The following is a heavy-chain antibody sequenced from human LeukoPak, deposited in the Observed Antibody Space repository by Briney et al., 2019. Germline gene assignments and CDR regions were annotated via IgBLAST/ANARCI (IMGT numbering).Heavy chain of an antibody. V-gene: IGHV1-69*04. Sequence: GASVKVSCKASGATFTSYAISWVRQAPGQGLEWMGRIIPILGIANYAQKFQGRVTITADKSTSTAYMELSSLRSEDTAVYYCARGGFTYYYDSSGYFHWGQGTLVTVSS. D-gene: IGHD3-22*01. CDR3: ARGGFTYYYDSSGYFH. CDR2: IIPILGIA. CDR1: GATFTSYA. J-gene: IGHJ4*02.